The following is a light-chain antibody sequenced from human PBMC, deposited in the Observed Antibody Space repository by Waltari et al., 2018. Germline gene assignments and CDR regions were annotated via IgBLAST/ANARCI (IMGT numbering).Light chain of an antibody. CDR1: SRDIGGYNH. Sequence: QSALTQPASVSGSPGQSITLSCTGTSRDIGGYNHVSWYQQVPGKAPKLIIYDVSNRPSGVSSRFSGSKSGNTASLTISGLQAEDEANYYCSSYIDSSTLELFGGGTSLTVL. CDR3: SSYIDSSTLEL. CDR2: DVS. J-gene: IGLJ2*01. V-gene: IGLV2-14*03.